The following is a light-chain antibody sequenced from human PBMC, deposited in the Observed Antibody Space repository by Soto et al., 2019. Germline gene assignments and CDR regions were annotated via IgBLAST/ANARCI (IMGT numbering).Light chain of an antibody. CDR3: QQYNSYPWT. J-gene: IGKJ1*01. CDR1: QSISSW. V-gene: IGKV1-5*03. Sequence: DIQKTQARSTLSASVGDRVRMTCRASQSISSWLAWYQQKPVKDPKLLIYKASSLESGVPSRFSGSGSGTEFTLTISSLQPDDFATYYCQQYNSYPWTFGQGTKVDI. CDR2: KAS.